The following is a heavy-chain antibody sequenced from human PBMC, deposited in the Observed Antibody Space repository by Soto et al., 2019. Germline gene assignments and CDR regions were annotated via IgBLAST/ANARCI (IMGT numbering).Heavy chain of an antibody. V-gene: IGHV1-24*01. J-gene: IGHJ4*02. D-gene: IGHD6-19*01. CDR3: AIDQFSSWLVRN. CDR1: GYTLTELS. Sequence: GASVKVSCKVSGYTLTELSMHWVRQAPGKGLEWMGGFDPEDGETIYAQKFQGRVTMTEDTSTDTAYMELSSLRSEDTAVYYCAIDQFSSWLVRNWGQGTLVTVSS. CDR2: FDPEDGET.